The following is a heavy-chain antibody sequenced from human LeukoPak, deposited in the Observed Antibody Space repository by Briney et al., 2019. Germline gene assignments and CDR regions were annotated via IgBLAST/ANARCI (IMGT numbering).Heavy chain of an antibody. Sequence: GGSLRLSCGASGFTFSSYAMSGVRQAPGKGLECGSAISGSGGSTYYADSVKGRFTISRDNSKNTLYMQMNSLRAEDTAVYYCATQLNRYSRSWHPTYFDYWGQGNLVTVSS. J-gene: IGHJ4*02. CDR1: GFTFSSYA. V-gene: IGHV3-23*01. D-gene: IGHD6-13*01. CDR3: ATQLNRYSRSWHPTYFDY. CDR2: ISGSGGST.